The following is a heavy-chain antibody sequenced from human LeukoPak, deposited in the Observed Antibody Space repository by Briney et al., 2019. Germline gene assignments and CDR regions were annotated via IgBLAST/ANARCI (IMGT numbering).Heavy chain of an antibody. D-gene: IGHD5-12*01. V-gene: IGHV4-59*01. J-gene: IGHJ4*02. CDR1: GGSISSYY. Sequence: SETLSLTCTVSGGSISSYYWSWIRQPPGKGLEWIGYIYYSGSTNYNPSLKSRVTISVDTSKNQFSLKLSSVTAADAAVYYCARGGYSGYDYAPLDYWGQGTLVTVSS. CDR2: IYYSGST. CDR3: ARGGYSGYDYAPLDY.